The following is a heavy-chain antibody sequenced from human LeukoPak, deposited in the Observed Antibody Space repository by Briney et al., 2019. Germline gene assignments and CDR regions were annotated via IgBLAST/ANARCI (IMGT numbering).Heavy chain of an antibody. Sequence: PEGSLRLSCAASAFTFSSSAMSWVRQATGQGLESFSDLRSGGGDIKYADSVKGRFTTTRDSYKNTLYLQRNSLRAEDMAVYYWARYLCTTNRYRDFQDWGQGTLVTVSS. CDR2: LRSGGGDI. J-gene: IGHJ1*01. CDR1: AFTFSSSA. V-gene: IGHV3-23*01. D-gene: IGHD2-2*01. CDR3: ARYLCTTNRYRDFQD.